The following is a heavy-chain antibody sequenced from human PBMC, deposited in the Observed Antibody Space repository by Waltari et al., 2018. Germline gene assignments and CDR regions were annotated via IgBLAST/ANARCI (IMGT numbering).Heavy chain of an antibody. Sequence: EVQLVESGGGLVQPGGSLRLSCAASESTLSNYAMRWVRQSPGKGLEWVSTIGEGGVTTFYVDSVKGRFTISRDNSKNTLYLQMNSLRAEDTAVYYCAKGGPRGSYYFDLWGRGTLVTVSS. V-gene: IGHV3-23*04. D-gene: IGHD3-16*01. CDR3: AKGGPRGSYYFDL. J-gene: IGHJ2*01. CDR1: ESTLSNYA. CDR2: IGEGGVTT.